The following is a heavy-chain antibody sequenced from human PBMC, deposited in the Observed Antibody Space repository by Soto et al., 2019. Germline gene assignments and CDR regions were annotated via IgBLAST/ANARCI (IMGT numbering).Heavy chain of an antibody. D-gene: IGHD3-10*01. V-gene: IGHV4-30-2*01. Sequence: PSETLSLTCAVSGASISSGGSSWSWFRQPPGKGLEWIGYIYHSGTTFYDPSLENRVTISLDRSKNHFSLKLTSVTAADMAVYYCARGYGSTYNWFDPWGQGILVTVSS. CDR1: GASISSGGSS. CDR2: IYHSGTT. CDR3: ARGYGSTYNWFDP. J-gene: IGHJ5*02.